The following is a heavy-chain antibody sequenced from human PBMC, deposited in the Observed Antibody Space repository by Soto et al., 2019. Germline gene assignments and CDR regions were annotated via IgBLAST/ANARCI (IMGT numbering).Heavy chain of an antibody. D-gene: IGHD3-22*01. CDR3: ARGGASHNSGYYYFGL. V-gene: IGHV3-13*04. CDR2: FGSSGDT. CDR1: GFTFSSYD. Sequence: EVQLEESGGGLVQPGGSLRLSCAASGFTFSSYDMQWVRQVTGKGLEWVSTFGSSGDTYYPGSLKGRFTISRENAKNSLYLQMNRLRAEDTAVYYCARGGASHNSGYYYFGLWGQGTLVTVSS. J-gene: IGHJ4*02.